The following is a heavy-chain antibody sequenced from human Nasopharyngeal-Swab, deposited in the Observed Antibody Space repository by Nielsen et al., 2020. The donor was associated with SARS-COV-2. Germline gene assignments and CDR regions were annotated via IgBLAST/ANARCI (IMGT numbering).Heavy chain of an antibody. CDR2: ISYDGSNK. V-gene: IGHV3-30-3*01. Sequence: GESMKISCAASGFTFSSYAMHWVRQAPGKGLECVAVISYDGSNKYYADSVKGRLTISRDNSKSTLSLQMNSLRAEDTAVYYCASSPLDSSGYYYGLDYWGQGTLVTVSS. CDR1: GFTFSSYA. D-gene: IGHD3-22*01. J-gene: IGHJ4*02. CDR3: ASSPLDSSGYYYGLDY.